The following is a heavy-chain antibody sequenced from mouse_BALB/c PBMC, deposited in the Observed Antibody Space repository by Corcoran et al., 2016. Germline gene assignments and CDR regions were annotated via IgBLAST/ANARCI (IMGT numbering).Heavy chain of an antibody. CDR1: GYTFTSYV. CDR3: ARGGDGNYADY. Sequence: EVQLQQSGPELVKPGASVKMSCKASGYTFTSYVMYWVKQKPGQGLEWIGYINPYNDGTKYNEKFKGKATLTSDKSSSTAYMELSSLTSEDSAVYYCARGGDGNYADYWGQGTTLTVSS. J-gene: IGHJ2*01. CDR2: INPYNDGT. V-gene: IGHV1S136*01. D-gene: IGHD2-1*01.